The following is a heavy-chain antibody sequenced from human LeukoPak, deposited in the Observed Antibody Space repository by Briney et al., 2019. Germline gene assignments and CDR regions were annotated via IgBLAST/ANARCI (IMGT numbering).Heavy chain of an antibody. CDR2: INAGNGNT. CDR1: GYTFTSYA. D-gene: IGHD2-8*01. CDR3: ASGRFYCTNGVCPSAGRYGMDV. Sequence: ASVKVSCKASGYTFTSYAMHWVRQAPGQRLEWMGWINAGNGNTKYSQKFQGRVTITRDTSASTAYMELSSLRSEDTAVYYCASGRFYCTNGVCPSAGRYGMDVWGQGTTVTVSS. V-gene: IGHV1-3*01. J-gene: IGHJ6*02.